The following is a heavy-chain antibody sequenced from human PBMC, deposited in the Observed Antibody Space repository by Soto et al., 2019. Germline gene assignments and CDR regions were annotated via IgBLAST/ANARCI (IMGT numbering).Heavy chain of an antibody. J-gene: IGHJ4*02. Sequence: EVQLVESGGGLVQPGGSLRLSCATSGFTFSSHWMHWVRQVPGKGLLWVSRIDEYGNTINYADSGRGRFTISRDNARNTLYLEMNSLRAEDTALYYCTRDIGGKGAYWGPGTLVTVSS. CDR3: TRDIGGKGAY. D-gene: IGHD3-10*01. CDR2: IDEYGNTI. V-gene: IGHV3-74*01. CDR1: GFTFSSHW.